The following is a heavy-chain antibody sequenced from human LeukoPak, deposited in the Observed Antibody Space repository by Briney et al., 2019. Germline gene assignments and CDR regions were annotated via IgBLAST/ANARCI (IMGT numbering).Heavy chain of an antibody. J-gene: IGHJ4*02. D-gene: IGHD3-3*01. CDR1: GFTFSHFA. V-gene: IGHV3-49*04. CDR2: IRRRSYGGTP. CDR3: SRDSHGDDVFDY. Sequence: GGSLTLSCKGSGFTFSHFAMTWVRQAPGKGLEWVGFIRRRSYGGTPGYDASVKGRFTISIDDSRHIAFLQMNSLKTEDTGIYYCSRDSHGDDVFDYWGQGAVVTVSS.